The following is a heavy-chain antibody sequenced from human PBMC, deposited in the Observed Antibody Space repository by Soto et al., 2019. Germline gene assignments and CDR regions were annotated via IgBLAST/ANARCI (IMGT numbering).Heavy chain of an antibody. CDR2: IYFRGTT. Sequence: SETLSLTCTVSGGSISSYYWSWIRQPPGKGLEWIGYIYFRGTTNYNPSLKSRVTMSADTSKNQFSLKLNSVTAADTAVYYCARDSSMTTVVRDAFDIWGKETMVTLS. D-gene: IGHD4-17*01. CDR1: GGSISSYY. V-gene: IGHV4-59*01. CDR3: ARDSSMTTVVRDAFDI. J-gene: IGHJ3*02.